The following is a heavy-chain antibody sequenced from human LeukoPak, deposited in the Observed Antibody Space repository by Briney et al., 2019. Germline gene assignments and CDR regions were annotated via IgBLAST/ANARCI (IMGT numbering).Heavy chain of an antibody. D-gene: IGHD3-3*01. CDR1: GYTFTSYG. CDR2: ISANNGNT. Sequence: ASVKVSCKASGYTFTSYGISWVRQAPGQGLEWMGWISANNGNTNYAQKLQGRVTMTTDTSTSTAYMELRSLRSDDTAVYYCARVVYYDFWSGYRSDHYFDYWGQGTLVTVSS. J-gene: IGHJ4*02. V-gene: IGHV1-18*01. CDR3: ARVVYYDFWSGYRSDHYFDY.